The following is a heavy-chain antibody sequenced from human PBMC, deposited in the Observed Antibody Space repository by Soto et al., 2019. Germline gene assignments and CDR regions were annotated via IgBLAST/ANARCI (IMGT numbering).Heavy chain of an antibody. Sequence: ASVKVSCKASGYTFTSYAMHWVRQAPGQRLEWMGWINAGNGNTKYSQKFQGRVTITRDTSASTAYMELSSLRSEDTAVYYCARGAPRQVSRYYYGMDVWGQGTTVTVSS. J-gene: IGHJ6*02. V-gene: IGHV1-3*01. CDR2: INAGNGNT. CDR3: ARGAPRQVSRYYYGMDV. D-gene: IGHD2-8*01. CDR1: GYTFTSYA.